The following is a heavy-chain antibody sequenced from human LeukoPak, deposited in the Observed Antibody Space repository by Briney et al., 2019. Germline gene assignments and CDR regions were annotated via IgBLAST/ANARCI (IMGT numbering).Heavy chain of an antibody. CDR1: GGSISSYY. Sequence: SETLSLTCTVSGGSISSYYWSWIRQPPGTGLEYIGHIYYSGRTDYNPSLKSRVTISVDTSRNQFSLKLSSVTAADTAVYYCAAERSGSYTRGFAYWGQGTLVTVSS. V-gene: IGHV4-59*01. J-gene: IGHJ4*02. CDR2: IYYSGRT. CDR3: AAERSGSYTRGFAY. D-gene: IGHD1-26*01.